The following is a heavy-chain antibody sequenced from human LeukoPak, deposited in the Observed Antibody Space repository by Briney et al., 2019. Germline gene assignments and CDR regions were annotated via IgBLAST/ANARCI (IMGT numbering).Heavy chain of an antibody. CDR2: IKQDGSEK. Sequence: GGSLRLSCAASGFTFSSYWMSWVRQAPGKGLEWVANIKQDGSEKYYVDSVKGRFTISRDNAKNSLYLQMNSLRAEDTAVYYCARDVIVGAPGADSWGQGTLVTVSS. CDR3: ARDVIVGAPGADS. V-gene: IGHV3-7*01. D-gene: IGHD1-26*01. J-gene: IGHJ4*02. CDR1: GFTFSSYW.